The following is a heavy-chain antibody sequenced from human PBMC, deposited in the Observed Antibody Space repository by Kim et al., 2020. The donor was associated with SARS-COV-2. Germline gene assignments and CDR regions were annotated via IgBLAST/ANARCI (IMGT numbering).Heavy chain of an antibody. CDR1: GFTFSSHW. D-gene: IGHD1-26*01. Sequence: GGSLRLSCAVSGFTFSSHWMHWVRQAPGKGLVWVSRINTDGSTTNYADSVKGRFTISRDKAKNTLYLQMNSLRVEDTAVYYCARDRSYSFGLDYWGQGTLVTVSS. CDR2: INTDGSTT. J-gene: IGHJ4*02. V-gene: IGHV3-74*01. CDR3: ARDRSYSFGLDY.